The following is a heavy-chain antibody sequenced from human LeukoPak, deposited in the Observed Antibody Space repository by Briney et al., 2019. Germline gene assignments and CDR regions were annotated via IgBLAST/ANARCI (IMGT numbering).Heavy chain of an antibody. J-gene: IGHJ4*02. V-gene: IGHV3-30*02. D-gene: IGHD4-17*01. CDR1: GFTFSSYG. Sequence: GGSLRLSCAASGFTFSSYGMHWVRQAPGKGLEWVAFIRYDGSNKYYADSVKGRFTISRDNSKNTLYLQMNSLRAEDTAVYYCANSQYSGDYGLFDYWGQGTLVPVSP. CDR3: ANSQYSGDYGLFDY. CDR2: IRYDGSNK.